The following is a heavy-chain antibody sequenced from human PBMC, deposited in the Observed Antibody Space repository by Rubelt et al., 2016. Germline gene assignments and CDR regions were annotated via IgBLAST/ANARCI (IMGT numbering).Heavy chain of an antibody. D-gene: IGHD1-20*01. CDR2: ISYDGSTK. CDR3: ARGVTGSYFDY. Sequence: QVQLVESGGGVVQPGRSLRLSCAASGFTFSSYAMHWVRPAPGKGLEWVALISYDGSTKSYADSVTGRFTISRDNSKTTLSLQMKSLRGEETAVYYCARGVTGSYFDYWGQGTLVTVSS. J-gene: IGHJ4*02. V-gene: IGHV3-30*04. CDR1: GFTFSSYA.